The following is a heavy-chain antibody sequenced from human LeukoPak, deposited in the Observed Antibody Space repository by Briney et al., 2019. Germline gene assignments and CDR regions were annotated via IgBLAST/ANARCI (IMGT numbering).Heavy chain of an antibody. V-gene: IGHV1-69*13. J-gene: IGHJ6*03. Sequence: SVKVSCKASGYTFTGYYMHWVRQAPGQGLEWMGGSIPVVGTTTYAQKFQGRVSITADAWTSTAHLELSSLRPEDTAVYYCARGVLNAVNDDYYYYMDVWGQGTTV. CDR3: ARGVLNAVNDDYYYYMDV. D-gene: IGHD3-9*01. CDR2: SIPVVGTT. CDR1: GYTFTGYY.